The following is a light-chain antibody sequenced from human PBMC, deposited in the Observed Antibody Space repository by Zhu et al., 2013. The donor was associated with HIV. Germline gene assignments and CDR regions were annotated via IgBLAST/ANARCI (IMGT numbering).Light chain of an antibody. CDR1: KLGDKY. CDR3: QTWDGV. CDR2: QNS. Sequence: SYELTQPPSVSVSPGQTASITCSGDKLGDKYPSWYQQKAGQSPVLVVYQNSRRPSGIPERFSGSSSENTATLTISGTQTVDEADYYCQTWDGVFGGGTRLTVL. V-gene: IGLV3-1*01. J-gene: IGLJ2*01.